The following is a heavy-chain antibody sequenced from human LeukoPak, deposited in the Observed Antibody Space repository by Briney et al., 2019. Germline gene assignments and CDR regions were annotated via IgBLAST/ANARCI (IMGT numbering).Heavy chain of an antibody. Sequence: PGGSLRLSCGASGFXFSTYGMSWVRQAPGKGLEWVSFITGSGGDTYYADSVKGRFTVSRDNSKNTLYLQMNSLKAEDTAVYCCAKDASFRSTWLLDCWGEGTLVTVSS. CDR2: ITGSGGDT. CDR3: AKDASFRSTWLLDC. D-gene: IGHD6-13*01. J-gene: IGHJ4*02. V-gene: IGHV3-23*01. CDR1: GFXFSTYG.